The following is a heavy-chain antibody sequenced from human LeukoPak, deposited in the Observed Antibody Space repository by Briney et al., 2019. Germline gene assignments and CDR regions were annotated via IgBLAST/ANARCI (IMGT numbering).Heavy chain of an antibody. Sequence: PGRSLRLSCAASGFTFDDYVMHWVRQAPGEGLEWVSYITSDGSSTTYADSVKGRFTISRDNAKNTLYLQMNSLRAEDTAVYYCPRGANDAFDIWGQGTMVTVSS. CDR3: PRGANDAFDI. CDR2: ITSDGSST. V-gene: IGHV3-74*01. CDR1: GFTFDDYV. J-gene: IGHJ3*02.